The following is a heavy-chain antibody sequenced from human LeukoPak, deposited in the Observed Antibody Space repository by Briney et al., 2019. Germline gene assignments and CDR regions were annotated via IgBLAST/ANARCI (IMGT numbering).Heavy chain of an antibody. CDR1: GFSFSTST. CDR2: ISSSGSST. D-gene: IGHD3-10*01. J-gene: IGHJ3*02. CDR3: ARDSYWLGGTIGAFDI. V-gene: IGHV3-21*01. Sequence: GGSLRLSCAASGFSFSTSTMNWVRQAPGRGLEWVSSISSSGSSTYYADSVKGRFTIPRDNAKNSLYLQINSLRAEDTALYYCARDSYWLGGTIGAFDIWGQGTMVTVSS.